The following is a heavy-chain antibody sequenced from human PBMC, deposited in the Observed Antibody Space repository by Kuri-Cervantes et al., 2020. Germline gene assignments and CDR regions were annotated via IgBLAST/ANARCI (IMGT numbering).Heavy chain of an antibody. D-gene: IGHD3-10*01. Sequence: SETLSLTCTVSGGSISSGGYYWSWIRQHPGKGLEWIGYIYYSGSTYYNPSLKSRVTISVDTSKNQFSLKLSSVTAADTAVYYCARFGESWTDYWGQGTLVTVSS. CDR2: IYYSGST. V-gene: IGHV4-31*03. J-gene: IGHJ4*02. CDR1: GGSISSGGYY. CDR3: ARFGESWTDY.